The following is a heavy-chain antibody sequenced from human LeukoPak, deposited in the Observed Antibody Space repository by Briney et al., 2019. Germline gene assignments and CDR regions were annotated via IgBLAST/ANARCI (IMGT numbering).Heavy chain of an antibody. CDR3: ARDLCSGGSCYKFDY. CDR2: IKKDGGEK. D-gene: IGHD2-15*01. CDR1: GFTFSSYW. Sequence: GGSLRLSCAASGFTFSSYWMSWVRQAPGRGLEWVANIKKDGGEKYYVDSVKGQFTISRDNAKNSLYLQMNSLRAEDTAVYYCARDLCSGGSCYKFDYWGQGTLVTVSS. J-gene: IGHJ4*02. V-gene: IGHV3-7*01.